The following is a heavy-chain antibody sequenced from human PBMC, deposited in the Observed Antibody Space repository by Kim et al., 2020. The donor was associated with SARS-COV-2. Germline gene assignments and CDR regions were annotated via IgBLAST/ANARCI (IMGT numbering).Heavy chain of an antibody. V-gene: IGHV1-69*02. CDR3: ARVGDYVWGSYRSYYFDY. D-gene: IGHD3-16*02. Sequence: SVKVSCKASGGTFSSYTISWVRQAPGQGLEWMGRIIPILGIANYAQKFQGRVTITADKSTSTAYMVLSSLRSEDTAVYYCARVGDYVWGSYRSYYFDYWGQGTLVTVSS. CDR2: IIPILGIA. J-gene: IGHJ4*02. CDR1: GGTFSSYT.